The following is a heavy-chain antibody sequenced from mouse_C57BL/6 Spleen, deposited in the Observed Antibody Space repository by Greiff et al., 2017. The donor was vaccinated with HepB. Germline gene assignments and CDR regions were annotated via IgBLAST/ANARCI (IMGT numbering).Heavy chain of an antibody. V-gene: IGHV1-82*01. Sequence: VQLQQSGPELVKPGASVKISCKASGYAFSSSWMNWVKQRPGKGLEWIGRIYPGDGDTNYNGKFKGKATLTADKSSSTAYMQLSSLTSEDSAVYFCANFYDYDGYFDYWGQSTTLTVSS. CDR2: IYPGDGDT. J-gene: IGHJ2*01. CDR3: ANFYDYDGYFDY. D-gene: IGHD2-4*01. CDR1: GYAFSSSW.